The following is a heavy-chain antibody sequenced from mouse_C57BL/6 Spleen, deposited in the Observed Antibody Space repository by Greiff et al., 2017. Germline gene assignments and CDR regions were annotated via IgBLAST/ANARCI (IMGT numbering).Heavy chain of an antibody. Sequence: VQLQQSGAELVMPGASVKLSCKASGYTFTSYWMHWVKQRPGQGLEWIGEIDPSDSYTNYNQKFKGKSTLTVDKSSSTAYMQLSSLTSADSAVYYCAREGDVLRYLDYWGQGTTLTVSS. CDR3: AREGDVLRYLDY. CDR1: GYTFTSYW. CDR2: IDPSDSYT. V-gene: IGHV1-69*01. D-gene: IGHD1-1*01. J-gene: IGHJ2*01.